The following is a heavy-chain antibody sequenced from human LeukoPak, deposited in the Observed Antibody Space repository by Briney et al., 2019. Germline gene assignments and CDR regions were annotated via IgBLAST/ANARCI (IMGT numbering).Heavy chain of an antibody. J-gene: IGHJ6*02. Sequence: GGSLRLSCAASGFTFRSYSMNWVRQAPGKGLEWVSAIDPSSTYIYYADSVKGRFTISRDNSKNTLYLQMNSLRAEDTAVYYCAIPPLSGTGSSRPLAGMDVWGQGTTVTVSS. CDR3: AIPPLSGTGSSRPLAGMDV. CDR1: GFTFRSYS. D-gene: IGHD3-10*01. V-gene: IGHV3-21*01. CDR2: IDPSSTYI.